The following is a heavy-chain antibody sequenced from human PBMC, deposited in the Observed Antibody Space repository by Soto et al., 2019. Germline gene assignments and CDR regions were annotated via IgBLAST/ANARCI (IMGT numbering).Heavy chain of an antibody. Sequence: PGGSLRLSCAASGFTFRDYYMSWIRQAPGKGLEWVSYISSTGSYAKYADSVKGRFTISRDNAKNSLYLQMNSLRADDTAVYYCARDSSITPRPLDYWGQGTPVTVSS. V-gene: IGHV3-11*06. CDR2: ISSTGSYA. CDR3: ARDSSITPRPLDY. CDR1: GFTFRDYY. D-gene: IGHD6-6*01. J-gene: IGHJ4*02.